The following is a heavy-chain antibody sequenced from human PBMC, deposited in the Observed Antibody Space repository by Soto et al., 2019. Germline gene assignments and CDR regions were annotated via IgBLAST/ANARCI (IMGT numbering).Heavy chain of an antibody. CDR2: ISSSSSYI. V-gene: IGHV3-21*01. D-gene: IGHD1-7*01. Sequence: PGGSLRLSCAASGFTFSSYSMNWVRQAPGKGLEWVSSISSSSSYIYYADSVKGRFTISRDNAKNSLYLQMNSLRAEDTAVYYCARAPRYNWNYSNYWGQGTLVTVSS. CDR1: GFTFSSYS. J-gene: IGHJ4*02. CDR3: ARAPRYNWNYSNY.